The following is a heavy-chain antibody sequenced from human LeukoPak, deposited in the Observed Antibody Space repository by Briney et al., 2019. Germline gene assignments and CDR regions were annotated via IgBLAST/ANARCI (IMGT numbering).Heavy chain of an antibody. Sequence: GGSLRLSCAASGFTFSSFDMHWVRQPTGQGLEWVSTIGTASDTYYPGSVEGRFTLSRDNAKNSLYLQMNSLTAGDTAVYYCARGPPRGKYYYMDVWGKGTTVIVTS. CDR2: IGTASDT. CDR1: GFTFSSFD. D-gene: IGHD1-1*01. V-gene: IGHV3-13*01. CDR3: ARGPPRGKYYYMDV. J-gene: IGHJ6*03.